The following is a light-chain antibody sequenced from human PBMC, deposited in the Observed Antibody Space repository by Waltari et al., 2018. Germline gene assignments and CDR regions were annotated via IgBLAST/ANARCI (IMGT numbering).Light chain of an antibody. Sequence: SYELTQPPSVSVSPGQTANITCSGDTLGASYLCWYQQKSGPSPVLVIYQHNKRPSGIPDRFSGSNSANTATLTITGTQAIDEADYYCQAWDRSTVIFGGGTKLTVL. CDR1: TLGASY. V-gene: IGLV3-1*01. J-gene: IGLJ2*01. CDR2: QHN. CDR3: QAWDRSTVI.